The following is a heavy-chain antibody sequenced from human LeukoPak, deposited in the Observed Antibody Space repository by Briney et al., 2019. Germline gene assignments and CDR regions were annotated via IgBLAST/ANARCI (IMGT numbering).Heavy chain of an antibody. CDR2: ISGSGGST. V-gene: IGHV3-23*01. Sequence: SGGSLRLSCAASGFTFSSYAMSWVRQAPGKGLEWVSAISGSGGSTYYADSVKGRFTISRDNSKNTLYLQMNSLRAEDTAVYYCAKDFSRIAAADPFDYWGQGTLVTVSS. D-gene: IGHD6-13*01. CDR3: AKDFSRIAAADPFDY. CDR1: GFTFSSYA. J-gene: IGHJ4*02.